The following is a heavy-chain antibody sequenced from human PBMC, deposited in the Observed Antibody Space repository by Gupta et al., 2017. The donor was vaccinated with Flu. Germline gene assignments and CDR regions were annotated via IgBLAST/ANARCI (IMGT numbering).Heavy chain of an antibody. J-gene: IGHJ4*02. Sequence: SYAMSWVRQAPGKGLEWVSTISASGSSTYYADSVKGRFTISRDNSKNTLYLQMNSLRVEDAAVYYCANSMESHVWYDYWGQGTLVTVSS. CDR1: SYA. V-gene: IGHV3-23*01. D-gene: IGHD3-3*02. CDR3: ANSMESHVWYDY. CDR2: ISASGSST.